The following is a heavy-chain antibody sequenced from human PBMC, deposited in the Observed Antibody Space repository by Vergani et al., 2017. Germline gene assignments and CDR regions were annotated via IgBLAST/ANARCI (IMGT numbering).Heavy chain of an antibody. CDR1: GFTFSNAW. Sequence: EVQLVESGGGLVKPGGSLRLSCAASGFTFSNAWMSWVRQAPGKGLEWVGRIKSKTDGGTTDYAAPVKGRFTISRDDSKNTLYLQMNSLKTEDTAVYYCTTDITIFGAGYYSKRYYYMDVWGKGTTVTVSS. CDR2: IKSKTDGGTT. J-gene: IGHJ6*03. CDR3: TTDITIFGAGYYSKRYYYMDV. D-gene: IGHD3-3*01. V-gene: IGHV3-15*01.